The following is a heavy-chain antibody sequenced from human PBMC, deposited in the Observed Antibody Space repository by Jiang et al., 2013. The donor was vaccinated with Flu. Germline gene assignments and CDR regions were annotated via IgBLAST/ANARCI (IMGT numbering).Heavy chain of an antibody. CDR2: IIPIFGTA. Sequence: GASVKVSCKSSGYIFTAYGIGWVRQAPGQGLEWMGGIIPIFGTANYAQKFQGRVTITADESTSTAYMELSSLRSEDTAVYYCAREGVVVAARQPLVEWGQGTLVTVSS. CDR3: AREGVVVAARQPLVE. D-gene: IGHD2-15*01. J-gene: IGHJ4*02. V-gene: IGHV1-69*13. CDR1: GYIFTAYG.